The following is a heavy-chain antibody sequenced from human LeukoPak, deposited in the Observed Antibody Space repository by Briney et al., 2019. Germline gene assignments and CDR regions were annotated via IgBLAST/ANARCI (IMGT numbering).Heavy chain of an antibody. CDR3: ARLEGDCSGGSCYRPIDY. CDR2: ISAYNGNT. V-gene: IGHV1-18*01. D-gene: IGHD2-15*01. Sequence: ASVKVSCKASGYTFTSYGISWVRQAPGQGLEWMGWISAYNGNTNYAQKLQGRVTMTTDTSTSTAYMELRSLRSDDKAVYYCARLEGDCSGGSCYRPIDYWGQGTLVTVSS. J-gene: IGHJ4*02. CDR1: GYTFTSYG.